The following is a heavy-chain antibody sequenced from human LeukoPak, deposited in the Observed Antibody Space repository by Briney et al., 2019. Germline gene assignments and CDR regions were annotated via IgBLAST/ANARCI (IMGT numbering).Heavy chain of an antibody. CDR2: TYPGGSDT. Sequence: PGESMTLSCRCSGYSFINYYIGWVRQMPGKGLEWMGVTYPGGSDTTYSPSFQGQVTISADKSTTTVYLQWSSLKASDSGMYYCARQYSSGWYRHSDYWGQGTLVTVSS. D-gene: IGHD6-19*01. CDR1: GYSFINYY. J-gene: IGHJ4*02. CDR3: ARQYSSGWYRHSDY. V-gene: IGHV5-51*01.